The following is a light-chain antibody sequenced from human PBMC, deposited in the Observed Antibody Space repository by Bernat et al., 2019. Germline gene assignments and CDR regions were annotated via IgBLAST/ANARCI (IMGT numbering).Light chain of an antibody. CDR3: SSYTRSATSV. J-gene: IGLJ1*01. Sequence: QSALTQPASVSGSPGQSITFSCIGTSSDIGSYNYVSWYQQHPGKARNLLIYAVANRPSGVSNRFSASKSGNTASLTISGLQAENESDYYCSSYTRSATSVFGTGTKVTVL. CDR2: AVA. CDR1: SSDIGSYNY. V-gene: IGLV2-14*03.